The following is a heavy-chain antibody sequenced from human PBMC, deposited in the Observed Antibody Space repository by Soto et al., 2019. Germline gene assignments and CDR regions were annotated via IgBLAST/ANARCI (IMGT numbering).Heavy chain of an antibody. V-gene: IGHV1-69*12. D-gene: IGHD1-7*01. CDR3: AGPPELTRIYYYYGMDV. CDR2: IIPLFGTA. CDR1: GGTFSSYA. J-gene: IGHJ6*02. Sequence: QVQLVQSGAEVKKPGSSVKVSCKASGGTFSSYAISWVQQAPGQGLEWMGGIIPLFGTANYAQKFQGRVTITADESTSTAYMELSSLRSEDTAVYYCAGPPELTRIYYYYGMDVWGQGTTVTVSS.